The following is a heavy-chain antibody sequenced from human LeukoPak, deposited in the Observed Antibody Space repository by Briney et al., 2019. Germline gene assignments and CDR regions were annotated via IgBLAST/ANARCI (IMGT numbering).Heavy chain of an antibody. CDR2: INHSGST. J-gene: IGHJ4*02. CDR1: GGSFSGYY. CDR3: ARHEPLAAAGYYFDY. D-gene: IGHD6-13*01. V-gene: IGHV4-34*01. Sequence: SETLSLTCAVYGGSFSGYYWSWIRQPPGKGLEWIGEINHSGSTNYNPSLKSRVTISVDTSKNQFSLKLSSVTAADTAVYYCARHEPLAAAGYYFDYWGQGTLVTVSS.